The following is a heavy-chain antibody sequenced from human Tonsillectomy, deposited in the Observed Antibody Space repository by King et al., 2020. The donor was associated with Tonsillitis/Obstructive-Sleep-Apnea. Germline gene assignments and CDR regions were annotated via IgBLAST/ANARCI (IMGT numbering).Heavy chain of an antibody. V-gene: IGHV1-18*01. CDR3: ARVYCGGDCYPFDY. CDR2: ISAYNGNT. J-gene: IGHJ4*02. Sequence: QLVQSGVEVKKPGASVKVSCKASGYTFINYGISWVRQTPGQGLEWMGWISAYNGNTNYAQKFQGRVTMTTDTSTSTAYMELRSLRSYDTAVYYCARVYCGGDCYPFDYWGQGTLVTVSS. CDR1: GYTFINYG. D-gene: IGHD2-21*01.